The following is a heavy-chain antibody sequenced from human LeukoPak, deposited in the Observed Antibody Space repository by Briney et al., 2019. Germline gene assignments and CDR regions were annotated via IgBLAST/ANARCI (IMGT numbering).Heavy chain of an antibody. V-gene: IGHV1-2*02. CDR3: ARGGLRVMVYRLYYMDV. CDR2: INPNSGDN. Sequence: ASVNVSYKASGYSLPGYYIHWVRQAPGQGLEGMGWINPNSGDNKHAQMFQDRVNNTRDTSISTAYMELTRLRSDDTAGYYCARGGLRVMVYRLYYMDVWGKGTTVTVSS. J-gene: IGHJ6*03. D-gene: IGHD2-8*01. CDR1: GYSLPGYY.